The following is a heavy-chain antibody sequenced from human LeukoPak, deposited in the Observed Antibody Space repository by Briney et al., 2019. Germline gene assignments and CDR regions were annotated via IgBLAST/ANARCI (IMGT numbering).Heavy chain of an antibody. Sequence: SETLSLTCTVSGGSISSNYWSWIRQPPGKGLEWIGYIYYSGSTNYNPSPKSRVTISVDTSKKHLSLWLSSVSAPDTPLYYCVRRRTYYYDSSGCPNDAFVIWGQGTMVTVSS. CDR2: IYYSGST. D-gene: IGHD3-22*01. J-gene: IGHJ3*02. CDR3: VRRRTYYYDSSGCPNDAFVI. CDR1: GGSISSNY. V-gene: IGHV4-59*08.